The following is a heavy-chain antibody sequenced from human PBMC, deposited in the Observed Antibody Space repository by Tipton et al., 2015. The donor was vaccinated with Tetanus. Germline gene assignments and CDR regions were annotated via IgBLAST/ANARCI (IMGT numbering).Heavy chain of an antibody. CDR2: SWYDGTDK. J-gene: IGHJ4*02. Sequence: SLRLSCAASGFIFSSYGIHWVRQAPGKGLEWVAVSWYDGTDKYYADSVKGRFTISRDNSKNTLYLQMSSLRDEDTAVYYCAREADCGGGSCVSGDFDNWGQGTQVTVSS. CDR3: AREADCGGGSCVSGDFDN. CDR1: GFIFSSYG. V-gene: IGHV3-33*01. D-gene: IGHD2-21*01.